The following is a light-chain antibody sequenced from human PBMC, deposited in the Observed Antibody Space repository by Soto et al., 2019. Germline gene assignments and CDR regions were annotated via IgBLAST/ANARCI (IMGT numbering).Light chain of an antibody. CDR2: TNS. CDR3: AAWDDSLKGWV. J-gene: IGLJ3*02. V-gene: IGLV1-44*01. CDR1: SSNIGSKS. Sequence: QSVLTQPPSASGTPGQRVSISCSGTSSNIGSKSVNWYQQLPGTAPKLLIYTNSQRPSGVPDRFSGSKSGTSASLAISGLQSEDEADYYCAAWDDSLKGWVFGGGTQLTV.